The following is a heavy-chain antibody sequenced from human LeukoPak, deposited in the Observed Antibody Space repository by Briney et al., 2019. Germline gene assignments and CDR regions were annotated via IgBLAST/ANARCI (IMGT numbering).Heavy chain of an antibody. CDR2: IKLDGSER. V-gene: IGHV3-7*01. Sequence: PGGSLRLSCAASGFTFSSYWMSWVRQDPGKRLEWVANIKLDGSERHYVDSVKGRFTSPRDNGKNSLYLQVNSLGAEDTAVYYCARDWDRTFYYGSGVDYWGQGTLVTVSS. CDR1: GFTFSSYW. CDR3: ARDWDRTFYYGSGVDY. D-gene: IGHD3-10*01. J-gene: IGHJ4*02.